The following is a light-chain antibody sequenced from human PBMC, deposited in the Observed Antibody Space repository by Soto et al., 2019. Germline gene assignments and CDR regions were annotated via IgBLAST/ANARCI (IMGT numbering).Light chain of an antibody. CDR1: QGIGST. CDR3: QQRSNWPLT. Sequence: EIVLTQSPATLSVSPGERVTLSCRASQGIGSTLAWYRQQPGQAPGLLIYDSYIRATGIPARFSGSGSGTDFTLTISSLEPEDFAVYYCQQRSNWPLTFGPGTKVDIK. V-gene: IGKV3-11*01. J-gene: IGKJ3*01. CDR2: DSY.